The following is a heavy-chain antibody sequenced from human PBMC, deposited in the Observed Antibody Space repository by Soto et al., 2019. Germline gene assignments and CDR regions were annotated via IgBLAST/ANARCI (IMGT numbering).Heavy chain of an antibody. J-gene: IGHJ5*02. CDR1: GGSISSGGYY. Sequence: QVQLQESGPGLVKPSQTLSLTCTVSGGSISSGGYYWSWIRQHPGKGLEWIGYIYYSGSTYYNPSLRRRVTISVATSKNQFSLKLSSVTAAATAVYYCARAPSGCSGGSCSSFWFDPWGQGTLVTVSS. D-gene: IGHD2-15*01. CDR3: ARAPSGCSGGSCSSFWFDP. CDR2: IYYSGST. V-gene: IGHV4-31*03.